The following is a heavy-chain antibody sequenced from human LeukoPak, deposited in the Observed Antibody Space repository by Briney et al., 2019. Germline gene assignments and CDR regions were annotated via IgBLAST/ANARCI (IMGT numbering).Heavy chain of an antibody. CDR2: INAGNGNT. CDR3: ARDRTDTAMVYGMDV. Sequence: ASVKVSCKASGYTFTSYYMHWVRQAPGQRLEWMGWINAGNGNTKYSQKFQGRVTITRDTSASTAYMELSSLRSEDTAVYYCARDRTDTAMVYGMDVWGQGTTVTVSS. J-gene: IGHJ6*02. V-gene: IGHV1-3*01. D-gene: IGHD5-18*01. CDR1: GYTFTSYY.